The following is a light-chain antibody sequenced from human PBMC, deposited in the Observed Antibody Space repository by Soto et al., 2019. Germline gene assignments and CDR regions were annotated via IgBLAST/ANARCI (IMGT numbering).Light chain of an antibody. Sequence: DIQMTQSPSSLSASVGDRVTITCQASQDINKNLIWYQQKPGKAPKLLIYDASDLETGVPSRFIGSGSGTGFTFTISSLQPEDFATYYCQQYESLPLTFGQGTRLEI. J-gene: IGKJ5*01. CDR3: QQYESLPLT. CDR1: QDINKN. V-gene: IGKV1-33*01. CDR2: DAS.